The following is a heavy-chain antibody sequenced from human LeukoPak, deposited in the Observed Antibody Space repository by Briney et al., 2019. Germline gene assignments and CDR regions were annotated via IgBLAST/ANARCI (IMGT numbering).Heavy chain of an antibody. CDR3: ARHRGSRGDFDV. J-gene: IGHJ3*01. CDR1: GGSISSGDYY. CDR2: IYYSGST. D-gene: IGHD1-26*01. Sequence: SETLSLTCTVSGGSISSGDYYWSWIRQPPGKGLEWIGYIYYSGSTYYNPSLKSRVTISVDTSKNQFSLNLNAATAADTAVYYCARHRGSRGDFDVWGQGTMVTVSS. V-gene: IGHV4-30-4*08.